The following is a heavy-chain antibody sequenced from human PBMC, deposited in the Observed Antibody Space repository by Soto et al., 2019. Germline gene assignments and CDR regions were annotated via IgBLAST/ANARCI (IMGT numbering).Heavy chain of an antibody. J-gene: IGHJ5*02. Sequence: QVQLVQSGAEVKKPGASVKVSCKASGYTFTSYGISWVRQAPGQGLEWMGWISAYNGKTNYAQKLQGRVTMTTDTSTSTAYMDLMSRRSDDTDVYYCERVSAGCCTRKDCSVVRCSSVGWFDPGGQGTLVTVSS. CDR1: GYTFTSYG. CDR2: ISAYNGKT. V-gene: IGHV1-18*01. CDR3: ERVSAGCCTRKDCSVVRCSSVGWFDP. D-gene: IGHD2-15*01.